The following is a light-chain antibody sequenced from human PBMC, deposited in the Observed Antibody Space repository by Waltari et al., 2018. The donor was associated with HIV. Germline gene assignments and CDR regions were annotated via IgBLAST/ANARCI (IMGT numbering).Light chain of an antibody. J-gene: IGKJ4*01. CDR3: MQTLQLPLT. V-gene: IGKV2D-29*01. CDR2: EVS. Sequence: EIVMTQTPLSLSVTPGQPASISCKSSQSLQHGTGKTHLYWFLQKPGQPPQLLIYEVSNRFSGVPDSFRGSGSGTDFTLKISRVEADDVGLYYCMQTLQLPLTFGGGTRVEIK. CDR1: QSLQHGTGKTH.